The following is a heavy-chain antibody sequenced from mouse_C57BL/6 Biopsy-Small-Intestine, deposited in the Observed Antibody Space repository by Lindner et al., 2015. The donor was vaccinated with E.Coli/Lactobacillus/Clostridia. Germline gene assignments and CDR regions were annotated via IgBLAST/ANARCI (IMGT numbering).Heavy chain of an antibody. CDR1: GYTFISYV. Sequence: VQLQESGPELVKPGASVKMSCKASGYTFISYVIHWVKQKPGQGLEWIGFINPYSDATKYNEKFKGKVTLTSDKSSNTAYMELSSLTSEDSAVYYCARRDYDYAWFAYWGQGTLVTVSA. J-gene: IGHJ3*01. CDR3: ARRDYDYAWFAY. D-gene: IGHD2-4*01. V-gene: IGHV1-14*01. CDR2: INPYSDAT.